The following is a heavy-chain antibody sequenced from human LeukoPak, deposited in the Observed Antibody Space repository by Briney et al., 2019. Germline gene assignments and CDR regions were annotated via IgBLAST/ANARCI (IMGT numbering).Heavy chain of an antibody. Sequence: SETESLMCTVSGDFETTLYWVCLRQPPGKGLEWIGYIHYSGTTNYNPSLQSRVTISVDTSKNQLALNLRSVNAADPAVCYCAIGTMMFWPCGQRTLVTVSS. CDR1: GDFETTLY. V-gene: IGHV4-59*02. J-gene: IGHJ5*02. D-gene: IGHD3-22*01. CDR2: IHYSGTT. CDR3: AIGTMMFWP.